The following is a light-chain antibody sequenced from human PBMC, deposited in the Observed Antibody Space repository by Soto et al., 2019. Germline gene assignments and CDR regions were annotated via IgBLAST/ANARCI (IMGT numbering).Light chain of an antibody. CDR1: QSVASRN. J-gene: IGKJ1*01. CDR2: GAS. CDR3: QHFGNSLWT. V-gene: IGKV3-20*01. Sequence: EIVLTQSPGTLSLSPGERATLSCRASQSVASRNLAWYQQKSGQAPRLLIYGASSRAIHTPDRFSGSGSGTDFTLTISGPEPDDFAVYYCQHFGNSLWTFGQRTKV.